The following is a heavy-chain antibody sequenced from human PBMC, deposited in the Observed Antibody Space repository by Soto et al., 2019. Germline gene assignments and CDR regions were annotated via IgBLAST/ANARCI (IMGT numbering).Heavy chain of an antibody. D-gene: IGHD3-3*01. CDR1: GGSISSGDYY. CDR2: IYFSGTT. V-gene: IGHV4-31*03. J-gene: IGHJ4*02. Sequence: PSETLSLTCTVSGGSISSGDYYWSWIRQHPGKGLEWIGTIYFSGTTYYNPSLKSRVTISVDTSKNQFSLKLSSVTAADTAVYYCARGGPIFWSGYYPGYYFDYWGQGTLVTVSS. CDR3: ARGGPIFWSGYYPGYYFDY.